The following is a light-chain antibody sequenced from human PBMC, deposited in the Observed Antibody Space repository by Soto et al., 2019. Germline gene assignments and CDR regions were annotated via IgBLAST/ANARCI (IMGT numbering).Light chain of an antibody. V-gene: IGLV1-44*01. CDR1: SSNIGSNY. CDR3: SAWDDSLNGWV. CDR2: SNN. Sequence: QSVLTQPPSASGTPGQRVTISCSGSSSNIGSNYVYWYQQLPGTAPKLLIYSNNQRPSGVPDRFSGSKSGTSASLAISGLQSEDEVDYSCSAWDDSLNGWVFGGGTKLTVL. J-gene: IGLJ3*02.